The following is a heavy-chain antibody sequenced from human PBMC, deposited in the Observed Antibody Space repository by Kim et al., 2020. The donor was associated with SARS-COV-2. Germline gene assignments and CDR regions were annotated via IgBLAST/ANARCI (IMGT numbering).Heavy chain of an antibody. J-gene: IGHJ3*02. V-gene: IGHV5-10-1*01. CDR2: IDPSDSYT. CDR3: ARHDYDILTGYSLGAFDI. Sequence: GESLKISCKGSGYSFTSYWISWVRQMPGKGLEWMGRIDPSDSYTNYSPSFQGHVTISADKSITTAFLHWSSLKASDTAMYYCARHDYDILTGYSLGAFDIWGQGTMVTVSS. D-gene: IGHD3-9*01. CDR1: GYSFTSYW.